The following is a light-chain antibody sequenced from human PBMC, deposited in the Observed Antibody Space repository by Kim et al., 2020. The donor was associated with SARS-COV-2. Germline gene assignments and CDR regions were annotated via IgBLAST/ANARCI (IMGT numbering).Light chain of an antibody. Sequence: VSPVERATRSCRASQSVSSNLAWCKIRPGQTPRVVIYGSSTRATVIPARFSGSGSGTEFTLSISSLQSEDFAVYYCLQYDNWPPYTFGQRTKLVI. V-gene: IGKV3-15*01. J-gene: IGKJ2*01. CDR2: GSS. CDR1: QSVSSN. CDR3: LQYDNWPPYT.